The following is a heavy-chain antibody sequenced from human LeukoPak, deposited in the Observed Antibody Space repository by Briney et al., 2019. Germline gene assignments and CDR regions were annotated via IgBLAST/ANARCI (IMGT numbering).Heavy chain of an antibody. CDR2: VSSDGRNT. V-gene: IGHV3-74*01. Sequence: GGSLRLSCAASGFTFSSYWMHWVRQAPGKGLVWVSRVSSDGRNTIYADSVKGRFTISRDNAMNTLYLQMNSLRAEDTAVYYCARDLGGSGPTPIDYWGQGILVTVSS. CDR3: ARDLGGSGPTPIDY. J-gene: IGHJ4*02. D-gene: IGHD4-23*01. CDR1: GFTFSSYW.